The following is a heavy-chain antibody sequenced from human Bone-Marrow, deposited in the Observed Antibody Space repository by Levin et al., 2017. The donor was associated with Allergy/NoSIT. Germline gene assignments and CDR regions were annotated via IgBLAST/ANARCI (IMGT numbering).Heavy chain of an antibody. Sequence: SETLSLTCAVSGGSISSGGYSWSWIRQPPGTGLEWIGYIYHSGSTYYNPSLKSRVTISVDRSKNQFSLKLSSVTAADTAVYYCARLDCSSTSCYAGWFDPWGQGTLVTVSS. V-gene: IGHV4-30-2*01. CDR2: IYHSGST. CDR1: GGSISSGGYS. J-gene: IGHJ5*02. CDR3: ARLDCSSTSCYAGWFDP. D-gene: IGHD2-2*01.